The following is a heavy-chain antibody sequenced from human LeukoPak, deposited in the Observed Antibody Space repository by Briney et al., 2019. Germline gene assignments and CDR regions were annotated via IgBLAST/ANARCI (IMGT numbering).Heavy chain of an antibody. CDR1: GFTFSSYW. Sequence: GGSLRLSCAASGFTFSSYWMSWVRQAPGKGLEWVANIKQDGSGKYYVDSVKGRFTISRDNAKSPLYLQMNSLRAEDTAVYYCARGGYCSSTSCYCDYWGQGALVTVSS. V-gene: IGHV3-7*01. D-gene: IGHD2-2*01. J-gene: IGHJ4*02. CDR2: IKQDGSGK. CDR3: ARGGYCSSTSCYCDY.